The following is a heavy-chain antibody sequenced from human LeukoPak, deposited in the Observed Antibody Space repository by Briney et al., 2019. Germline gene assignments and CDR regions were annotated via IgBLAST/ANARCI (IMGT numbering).Heavy chain of an antibody. CDR1: GITLGNYG. V-gene: IGHV3-23*01. D-gene: IGHD4/OR15-4a*01. Sequence: GGSLRLSCAVSGITLGNYGMSWVRQPPGKGLEWVAGISDSGGSTNYADSVKGRFTISRDNSKNTLYLQMNSLRAEDTAVYYCAKARGATYGTYYFDYWGQGTLVTVSS. CDR2: ISDSGGST. J-gene: IGHJ4*02. CDR3: AKARGATYGTYYFDY.